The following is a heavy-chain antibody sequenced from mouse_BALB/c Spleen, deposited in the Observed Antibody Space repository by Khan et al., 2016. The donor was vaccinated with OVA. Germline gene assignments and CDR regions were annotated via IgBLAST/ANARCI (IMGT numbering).Heavy chain of an antibody. Sequence: VQLQQSGPELVRPGASVKISCKASGYSFTGYFMNWVMQSHGKSLEWIGRINPHIGETFYNPRFKDKATLTVDESSSTAHRELRTLKSEDSAVYYCTRIYRSDFDYWGQGTTLTVSS. CDR2: INPHIGET. CDR1: GYSFTGYF. J-gene: IGHJ2*01. D-gene: IGHD1-1*01. CDR3: TRIYRSDFDY. V-gene: IGHV1-20*01.